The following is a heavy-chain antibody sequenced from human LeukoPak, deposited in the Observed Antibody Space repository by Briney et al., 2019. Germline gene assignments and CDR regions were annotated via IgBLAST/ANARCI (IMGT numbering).Heavy chain of an antibody. Sequence: SVKVSCKASGGTFSSYAISWVRQAPGQGLEWVGRIIPIFGTANYAQKFQGRVTITTDESTSTAYMELSSLRSEDTAVYYCALPADGQLWSLHDAFDIWGQGTMVTVSS. J-gene: IGHJ3*02. V-gene: IGHV1-69*05. CDR1: GGTFSSYA. CDR3: ALPADGQLWSLHDAFDI. D-gene: IGHD5-18*01. CDR2: IIPIFGTA.